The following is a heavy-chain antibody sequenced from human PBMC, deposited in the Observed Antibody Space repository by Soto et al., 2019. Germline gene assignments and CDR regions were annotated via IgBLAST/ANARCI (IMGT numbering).Heavy chain of an antibody. V-gene: IGHV3-15*01. CDR2: IKSKTDGGTT. Sequence: PGGSLRLSCAASGFTFSNAWMSWVRQAPGKGLEWVGRIKSKTDGGTTDYAAPVKGRFTISRDDSKNTLYLQMNSLKTEDAAVYYCTTDLDYDSSGYYDIYYYYGMDVWGKGTTVTVSS. J-gene: IGHJ6*04. CDR1: GFTFSNAW. D-gene: IGHD3-22*01. CDR3: TTDLDYDSSGYYDIYYYYGMDV.